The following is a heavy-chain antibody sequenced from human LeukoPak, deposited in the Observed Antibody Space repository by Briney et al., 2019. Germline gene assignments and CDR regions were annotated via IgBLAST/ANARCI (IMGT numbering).Heavy chain of an antibody. D-gene: IGHD2-21*02. CDR2: ISAYNGNT. Sequence: ASVKVSCKASGYTFTSYGISWVRQAPGQGLEWMGWISAYNGNTNYAQKLQGRVTMTTDTSTSTAYMELRSLRSDDTAVYYCARALGRVTENWFDPWGQGTLVTVSS. CDR1: GYTFTSYG. J-gene: IGHJ5*02. V-gene: IGHV1-18*01. CDR3: ARALGRVTENWFDP.